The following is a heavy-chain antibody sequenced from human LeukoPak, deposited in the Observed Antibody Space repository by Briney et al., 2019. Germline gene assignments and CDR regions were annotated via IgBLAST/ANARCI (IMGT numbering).Heavy chain of an antibody. CDR1: GFTFSSYS. Sequence: GSLRLSCAASGFTFSSYSMNWVRQAPGKGLEWVSSISSSSSYIYYADSVKGRFTISRSNAKSSLYLQMNSLRAEDTAVYYCASDLTGYYGMDVWGQGTTVTVSS. CDR3: ASDLTGYYGMDV. CDR2: ISSSSSYI. V-gene: IGHV3-21*01. J-gene: IGHJ6*02. D-gene: IGHD1-14*01.